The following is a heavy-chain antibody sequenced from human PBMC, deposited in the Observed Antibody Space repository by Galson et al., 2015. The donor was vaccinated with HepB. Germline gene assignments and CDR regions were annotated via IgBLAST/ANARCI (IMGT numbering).Heavy chain of an antibody. CDR1: GGSISSSY. D-gene: IGHD2-15*01. CDR3: AREHCSGGSCYSSFDY. V-gene: IGHV4-59*01. CDR2: IYYSGNT. J-gene: IGHJ4*02. Sequence: SETLSLTCTVSGGSISSSYWSWIRQPPGKGLEWIGYIYYSGNTNYNPSLKSRVTISVDTSKNQFSLKLSSVTAADTAVYYCAREHCSGGSCYSSFDYWGQGTLVTVSS.